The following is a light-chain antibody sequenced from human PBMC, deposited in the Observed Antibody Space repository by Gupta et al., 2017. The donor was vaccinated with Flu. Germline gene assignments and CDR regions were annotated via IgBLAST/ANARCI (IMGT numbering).Light chain of an antibody. CDR2: EVS. CDR1: NSDIAYYNY. V-gene: IGLV2-14*01. J-gene: IGLJ1*01. CDR3: SSYTTSNTDDYV. Sequence: SSVTDPACESGSPGQSITISCTGTNSDIAYYNYVSWYHHYPGKAPKLMIYEVSNRPSGVSDRFSGSKSGNTASLTISGLQAEDEADYYCSSYTTSNTDDYVFGTGTRVTVL.